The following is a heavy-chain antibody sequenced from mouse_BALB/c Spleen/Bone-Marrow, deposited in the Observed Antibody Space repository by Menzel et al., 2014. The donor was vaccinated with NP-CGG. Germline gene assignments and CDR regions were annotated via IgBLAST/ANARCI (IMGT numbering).Heavy chain of an antibody. CDR1: GYTFTNYW. CDR3: ARGGITTSPFAY. J-gene: IGHJ3*01. CDR2: IFPGDGDT. D-gene: IGHD2-4*01. Sequence: QVQLQQSGAELARPGASVKLSCKASGYTFTNYWMHLVKQRPGQGLEWIGTIFPGDGDTRYTQKFKGKATLTADKSSTTAYMQLSSLASEDSAVYYCARGGITTSPFAYWGQGTLVTVSA. V-gene: IGHV1-87*01.